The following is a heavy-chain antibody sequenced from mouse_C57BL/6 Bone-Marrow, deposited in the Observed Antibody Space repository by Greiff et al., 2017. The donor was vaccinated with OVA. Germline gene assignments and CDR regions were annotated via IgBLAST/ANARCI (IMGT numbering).Heavy chain of an antibody. CDR1: GYTFTSYW. Sequence: QVQLQQPGAELVKPGASVKMSCKASGYTFTSYWITWVKQRPGQGLEWIGDIYPGSGSTNYNEKFKSKATLTVDTSSSTAYMQLSSLTSEDSASYYCARAPSPTVVARGYYFDYWGQGTTLTVSS. CDR3: ARAPSPTVVARGYYFDY. J-gene: IGHJ2*01. D-gene: IGHD1-1*01. V-gene: IGHV1-55*01. CDR2: IYPGSGST.